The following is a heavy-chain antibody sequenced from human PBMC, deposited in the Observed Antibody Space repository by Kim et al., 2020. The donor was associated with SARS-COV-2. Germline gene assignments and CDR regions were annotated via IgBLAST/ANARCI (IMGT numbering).Heavy chain of an antibody. V-gene: IGHV4-31*03. CDR1: GGSISSGGYY. Sequence: SETLSLTCTVSGGSISSGGYYWSWIRQYPGKGLEWIGYIYYSGSTYYNPSLKSRVTISVDTSKNQFSLKLSSVTAADTAVYYCARENRGYSYGYVYYYYGMDVWGQGTTVTVSS. CDR2: IYYSGST. D-gene: IGHD5-18*01. J-gene: IGHJ6*02. CDR3: ARENRGYSYGYVYYYYGMDV.